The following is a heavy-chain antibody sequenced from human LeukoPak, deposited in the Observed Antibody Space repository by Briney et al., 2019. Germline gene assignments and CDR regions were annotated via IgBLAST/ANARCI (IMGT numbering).Heavy chain of an antibody. V-gene: IGHV1-18*04. CDR2: ISAQTGER. CDR1: GYNFKTSG. J-gene: IGHJ4*02. CDR3: AREVWSRDIGSLFDY. Sequence: ASVKVSCKTSGYNFKTSGITWVRQAPGQGLEWMGWISAQTGERHYAEKLQGRVTMTTDTSRSTGYMELKSLTSDDTAVYYCAREVWSRDIGSLFDYWGQETLVIVSS. D-gene: IGHD1-26*01.